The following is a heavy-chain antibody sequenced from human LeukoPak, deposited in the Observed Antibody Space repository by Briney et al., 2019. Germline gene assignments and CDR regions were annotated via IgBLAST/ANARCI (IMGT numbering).Heavy chain of an antibody. CDR2: IYTSGST. V-gene: IGHV4-4*07. Sequence: NASETLSLTCTVSGGSISSYYWSWIRQPAGKGLEWIGRIYTSGSTNYNPSLKSRVTISVDTSKNQFSLKLSSVTAADTAVYYCARIGYSSGSAEDYYYMDVWGKGTTVTISS. J-gene: IGHJ6*03. CDR3: ARIGYSSGSAEDYYYMDV. CDR1: GGSISSYY. D-gene: IGHD6-19*01.